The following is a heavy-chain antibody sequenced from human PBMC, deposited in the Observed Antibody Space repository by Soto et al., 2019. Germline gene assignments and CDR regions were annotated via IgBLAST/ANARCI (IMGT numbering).Heavy chain of an antibody. J-gene: IGHJ4*02. V-gene: IGHV1-46*03. D-gene: IGHD1-26*01. Sequence: ASVKVSCKASGGTFSIYAIIWVRQAPGQGLEWMGVINPSIGTTTYAQKFQGRVTMTSDTSTSSVYMEVSSLRSEDTAVYYCISTLGARFDYWGQGTLVTVSS. CDR1: GGTFSIYA. CDR3: ISTLGARFDY. CDR2: INPSIGTT.